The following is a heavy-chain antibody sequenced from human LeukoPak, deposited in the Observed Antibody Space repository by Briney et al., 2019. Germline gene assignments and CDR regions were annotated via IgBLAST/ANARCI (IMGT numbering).Heavy chain of an antibody. CDR1: GGTFGNYA. V-gene: IGHV1-69*13. CDR2: ITPIFATP. Sequence: GASVKVSCKASGGTFGNYAISWVRQAPGQGLEWMGGITPIFATPSYAQKFQGRVTITADEPTSTAYMELSGLRSEDTAVYYCARWAGYCRITNCYSAFDYWGQGTLVTVSS. J-gene: IGHJ4*02. D-gene: IGHD2-2*02. CDR3: ARWAGYCRITNCYSAFDY.